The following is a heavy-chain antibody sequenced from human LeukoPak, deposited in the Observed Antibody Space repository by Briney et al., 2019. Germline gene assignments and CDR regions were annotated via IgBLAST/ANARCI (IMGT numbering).Heavy chain of an antibody. V-gene: IGHV1-8*01. CDR2: MNPNSGNT. CDR1: GYTFTIYD. D-gene: IGHD6-13*01. Sequence: ASVTVSCKASGYTFTIYDIHWVRQAPGQGLEWMGWMNPNSGNTGYAQKFQGRVTMTRNTSISTAYMELSSLRSEDTAVYYCARHYLAAAGLFTYYYYYGMDVWGQGTTVTVSS. CDR3: ARHYLAAAGLFTYYYYYGMDV. J-gene: IGHJ6*02.